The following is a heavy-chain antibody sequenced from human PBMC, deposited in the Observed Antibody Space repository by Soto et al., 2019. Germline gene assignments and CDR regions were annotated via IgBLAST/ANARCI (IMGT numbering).Heavy chain of an antibody. D-gene: IGHD6-19*01. CDR2: ISWNSGSI. CDR3: AKDTYSSGWYGIDY. Sequence: DVQLVESGGGLVQPGRSLRLSCAASGFTFDDYAMHWVRQAPGKGLEWVSGISWNSGSIGYADSVKGRFTISRDNAKNSLYLQMNSLRAEDTALYYCAKDTYSSGWYGIDYWGQGTLVTVSS. V-gene: IGHV3-9*01. J-gene: IGHJ4*02. CDR1: GFTFDDYA.